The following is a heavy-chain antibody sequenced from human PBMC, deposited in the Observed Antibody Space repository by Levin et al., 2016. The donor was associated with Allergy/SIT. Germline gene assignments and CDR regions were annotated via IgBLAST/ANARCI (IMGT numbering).Heavy chain of an antibody. J-gene: IGHJ4*02. CDR2: IYPGDSDT. Sequence: VRQMPGKGLEWMGIIYPGDSDTRYSPSFQGQVTISADKSISTAYLQWSSLKASDTAMYYCARSITGTTDYDYWGQGTLVTVS. V-gene: IGHV5-51*01. D-gene: IGHD1-7*01. CDR3: ARSITGTTDYDY.